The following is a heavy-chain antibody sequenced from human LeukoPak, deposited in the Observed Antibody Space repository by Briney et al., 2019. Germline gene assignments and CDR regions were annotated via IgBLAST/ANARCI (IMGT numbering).Heavy chain of an antibody. V-gene: IGHV4-59*08. CDR2: IYYSGST. CDR3: ARLLRGFDY. D-gene: IGHD3-10*01. J-gene: IGHJ4*02. Sequence: PSETLSLTCAVYGGSFSGYYWSWIRQPPGKGLEWIGYIYYSGSTNYNPSLKSRVTISVDTSKNQFSLKLSSVTAADTAVYYCARLLRGFDYWGQGTLVTVSS. CDR1: GGSFSGYY.